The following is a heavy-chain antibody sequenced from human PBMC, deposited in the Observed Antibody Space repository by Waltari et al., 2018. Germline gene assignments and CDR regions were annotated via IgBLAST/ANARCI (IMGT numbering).Heavy chain of an antibody. J-gene: IGHJ6*02. CDR2: INAGNGNT. D-gene: IGHD6-13*01. V-gene: IGHV1-3*01. Sequence: QVQLVQSGAEVKKPGASVKVSCKASGYTFTSYAMHWVRQAPGQRLEWMGWINAGNGNTKYSQKFQGRVTITRDTSASTAYMELSSLRSEDTAVYYCARNLVRSGHYYYYGMDVWGQGTTVTVSS. CDR1: GYTFTSYA. CDR3: ARNLVRSGHYYYYGMDV.